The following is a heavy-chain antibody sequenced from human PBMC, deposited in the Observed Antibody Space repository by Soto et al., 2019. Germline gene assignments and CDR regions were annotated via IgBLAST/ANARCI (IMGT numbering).Heavy chain of an antibody. V-gene: IGHV3-53*01. Sequence: GGSLRLSCAASGFTVSSNYMSWVRQAPGKGLEWVSVIYSGGSTYYADSVKGRFTISRDNSKNTLYLQMNSLRAEDTAVYYCAREFVLVPAASGRTGVFDYWGQGTLVTVSS. CDR3: AREFVLVPAASGRTGVFDY. J-gene: IGHJ4*02. CDR1: GFTVSSNY. D-gene: IGHD2-2*01. CDR2: IYSGGST.